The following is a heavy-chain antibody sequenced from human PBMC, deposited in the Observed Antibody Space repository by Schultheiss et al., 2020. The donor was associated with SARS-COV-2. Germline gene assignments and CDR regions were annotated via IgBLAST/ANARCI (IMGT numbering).Heavy chain of an antibody. V-gene: IGHV3-72*01. CDR1: GFTFSSYA. CDR3: ATTNSGNYLFDY. D-gene: IGHD1-26*01. J-gene: IGHJ4*02. CDR2: IRNKDKSYTT. Sequence: GSLRLSCAASGFTFSSYAMSWVRQAPGKGLEWVGRIRNKDKSYTTEYAASVKGRFTISRDDSKNSLYLQMNSLKTEDTAVYYCATTNSGNYLFDYWGQGTLVTVSS.